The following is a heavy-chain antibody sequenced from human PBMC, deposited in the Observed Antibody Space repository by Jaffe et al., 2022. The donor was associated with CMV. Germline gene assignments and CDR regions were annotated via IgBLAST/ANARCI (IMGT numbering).Heavy chain of an antibody. D-gene: IGHD3-16*01. Sequence: QVQLQESGPGLVKPSETLSLTCTVSGGSVSSGSYYWSWIRQPPGKGLEWIGYIYYSGSTNYNPSLKSRVTISVDTSKNQFSLKLSSVTAADTAVYYCAREDFRGDWFDPWGQGTLVTVSS. CDR1: GGSVSSGSYY. CDR2: IYYSGST. CDR3: AREDFRGDWFDP. V-gene: IGHV4-61*01. J-gene: IGHJ5*02.